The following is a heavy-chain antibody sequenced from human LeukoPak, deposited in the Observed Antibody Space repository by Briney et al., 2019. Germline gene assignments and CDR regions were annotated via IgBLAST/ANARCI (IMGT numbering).Heavy chain of an antibody. CDR1: GGSISSYY. CDR2: INHSGST. J-gene: IGHJ4*02. Sequence: SETLSLTCTVSGGSISSYYWSWIRQPPGKGLEWIGEINHSGSTNYNPSLKSRVTISVDTSKNQFSLKLSSVTAADTAVYYCARGYYVTTLDYWGQGTLVTVSS. D-gene: IGHD4-11*01. V-gene: IGHV4-34*01. CDR3: ARGYYVTTLDY.